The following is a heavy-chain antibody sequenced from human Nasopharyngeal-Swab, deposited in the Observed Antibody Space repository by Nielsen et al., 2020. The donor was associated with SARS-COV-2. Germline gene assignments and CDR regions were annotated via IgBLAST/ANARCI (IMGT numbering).Heavy chain of an antibody. CDR2: ISGSGDNR. CDR1: GFTFSSYA. CDR3: AKEGIVGGSPLLVCFDC. J-gene: IGHJ4*02. D-gene: IGHD1-26*01. Sequence: GESLKISCAAFGFTFSSYAMSWVRQVPGKGLEWVSGISGSGDNRYYAASVKGRFTISRDNSKNTLYLQMNSLRAEDTAVYYCAKEGIVGGSPLLVCFDCWGQGTLVTVSS. V-gene: IGHV3-23*01.